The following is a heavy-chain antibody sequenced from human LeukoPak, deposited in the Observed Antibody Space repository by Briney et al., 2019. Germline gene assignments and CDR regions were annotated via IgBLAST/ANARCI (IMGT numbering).Heavy chain of an antibody. D-gene: IGHD6-19*01. V-gene: IGHV4-59*01. CDR3: ARGRSGWENDAFDI. CDR2: IYYSGST. J-gene: IGHJ3*02. Sequence: TASETLSLTCTVPGGSISSYYWSWIRQPPGKGLEWIGYIYYSGSTNYNPSLKSRVTISVDTSKSQFSLKLSSVTAADTAVYYCARGRSGWENDAFDIWGQGTMVTVSS. CDR1: GGSISSYY.